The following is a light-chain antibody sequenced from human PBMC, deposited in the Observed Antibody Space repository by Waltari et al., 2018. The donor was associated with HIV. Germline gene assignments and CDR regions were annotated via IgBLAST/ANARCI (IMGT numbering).Light chain of an antibody. CDR1: NSNVGTNT. CDR3: AAWDDSLNGHVV. CDR2: SNN. Sequence: QSVLTQPPPASGTPGQRVTISCSGSNSNVGTNTVNWYQQIPGTAPKLLIYSNNQRPSGVPDRFSGSKSGASASLAISGLQSEDEADYFCAAWDDSLNGHVVFGGGTKLTVL. V-gene: IGLV1-44*01. J-gene: IGLJ2*01.